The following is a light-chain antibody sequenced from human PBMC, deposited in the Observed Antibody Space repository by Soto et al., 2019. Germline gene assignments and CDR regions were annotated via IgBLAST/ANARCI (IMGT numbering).Light chain of an antibody. CDR3: QQYGSSLWT. V-gene: IGKV3-20*01. J-gene: IGKJ1*01. CDR1: QSVSSSY. CDR2: GAS. Sequence: EIVLTQSPGTLSLSPGERATLSCRASQSVSSSYLAWYQQKPGQAPRLLIYGASSRATGIPDRFSGSGSGTDFTLTISRLEPDDFAVYYCQQYGSSLWTLGQGTKVEIK.